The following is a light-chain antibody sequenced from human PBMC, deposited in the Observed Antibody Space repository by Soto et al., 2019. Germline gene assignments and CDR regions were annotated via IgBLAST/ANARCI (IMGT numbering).Light chain of an antibody. J-gene: IGKJ1*01. V-gene: IGKV1-9*01. Sequence: DIQLTQSPSFLSASVGDRVTITCRDSQGIRSYLAWYQQKPGKAPKLLIYAASTLQSGVPSRFSGSGSGTEFTLTISSLQPEDFATYYCQQLNSYPRTFGQGTKVEIK. CDR2: AAS. CDR3: QQLNSYPRT. CDR1: QGIRSY.